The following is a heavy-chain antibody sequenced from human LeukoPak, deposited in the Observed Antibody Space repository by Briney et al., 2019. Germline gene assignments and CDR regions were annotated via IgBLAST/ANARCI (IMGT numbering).Heavy chain of an antibody. CDR1: GFTFSSYS. Sequence: RPGGSLRLSCAASGFTFSSYSMNWVRQAPGKGLEWVSSISSGSSYIYYADSVKGRFTISRDNAKNSLYLQVNSLRAEDTAVYYCAELGITMIGGVWGKGTTVTISS. V-gene: IGHV3-21*01. CDR3: AELGITMIGGV. D-gene: IGHD3-10*02. J-gene: IGHJ6*04. CDR2: ISSGSSYI.